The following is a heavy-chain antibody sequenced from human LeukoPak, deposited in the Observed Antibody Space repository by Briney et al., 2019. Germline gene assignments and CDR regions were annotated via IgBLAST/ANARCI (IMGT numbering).Heavy chain of an antibody. J-gene: IGHJ4*02. CDR1: GYSISSGYY. CDR2: IHHSGST. Sequence: SETLSLTCAVSGYSISSGYYWGWIRQPPGKGLEWIGSIHHSGSTYYNPSLKSRVTISVDTSKNHFSLKLTSVTAADTAVYYCARENMVATMVDYWGQGTLVTVSS. D-gene: IGHD5-12*01. CDR3: ARENMVATMVDY. V-gene: IGHV4-38-2*02.